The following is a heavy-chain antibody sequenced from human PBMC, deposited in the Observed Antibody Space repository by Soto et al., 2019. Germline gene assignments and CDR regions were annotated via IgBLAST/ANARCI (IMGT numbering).Heavy chain of an antibody. V-gene: IGHV4-59*08. CDR2: IYYSGST. CDR1: GVSISSYY. J-gene: IGHJ5*02. CDR3: ARQTRCWFDH. Sequence: QVQLQESGSGLVKPSETLSLTCTVSGVSISSYYWSWIRQPPGKGLEWIGYIYYSGSTNYNPSLKSRVTISVDTSKNQFSLKLSSVTAADTAVYYCARQTRCWFDHWGQGTLVTVSS.